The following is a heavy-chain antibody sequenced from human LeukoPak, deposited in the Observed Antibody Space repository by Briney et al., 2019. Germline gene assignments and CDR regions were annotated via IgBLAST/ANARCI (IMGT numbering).Heavy chain of an antibody. D-gene: IGHD5-18*01. J-gene: IGHJ4*02. CDR1: GSTFSSYA. CDR2: ISSNGGNT. Sequence: GGSLRLSCAASGSTFSSYAMHWVRQAPGKGLEYVSSISSNGGNTYYANSVKGRFTISRDNSKNTLYLQMGSLRAEDMAVYYSARDQGYNYGYGFDYWGQGTLVTVSS. V-gene: IGHV3-64*01. CDR3: ARDQGYNYGYGFDY.